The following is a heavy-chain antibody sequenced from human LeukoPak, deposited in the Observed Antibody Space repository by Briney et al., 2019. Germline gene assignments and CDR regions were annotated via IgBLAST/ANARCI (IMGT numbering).Heavy chain of an antibody. J-gene: IGHJ4*02. CDR1: GYSFTSYW. V-gene: IGHV5-51*01. Sequence: GESLKISCKGSGYSFTSYWIGWVRQMPGKGLEWVGIIYPGDSDTRYSPSFQGQVTISADKSISTAYLQWSSLKASDTAMYYCARTYYFASGSYYDEWGFDFWGQGTLVTVSS. D-gene: IGHD3-10*01. CDR2: IYPGDSDT. CDR3: ARTYYFASGSYYDEWGFDF.